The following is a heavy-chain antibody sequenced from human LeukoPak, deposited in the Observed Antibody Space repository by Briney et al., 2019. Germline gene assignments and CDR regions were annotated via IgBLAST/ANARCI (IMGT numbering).Heavy chain of an antibody. CDR3: ARRNPLTQDAFDI. D-gene: IGHD2-21*02. Sequence: GESLKISCKGSGYSFTSYWIGWVRQMPGKGLEWMGITYPGDSDTRYSPSFQGQVTISADKAISTAYLQWSSLKASDTAMYYCARRNPLTQDAFDIWGQGTMVTVSS. CDR1: GYSFTSYW. CDR2: TYPGDSDT. V-gene: IGHV5-51*01. J-gene: IGHJ3*02.